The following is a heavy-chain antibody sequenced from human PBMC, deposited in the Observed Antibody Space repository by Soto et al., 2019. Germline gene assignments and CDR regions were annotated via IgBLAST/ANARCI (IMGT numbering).Heavy chain of an antibody. V-gene: IGHV1-69*01. J-gene: IGHJ6*02. D-gene: IGHD1-26*01. CDR2: IIPIFGTA. CDR1: GGTFSSYA. CDR3: ARCVTYTDPPQEWELLGHYYYGMDV. Sequence: QVQLVQSGAEVKKPGSSVKVSCKASGGTFSSYAISWVRQAPGQGLEWMGGIIPIFGTANYAQKFQGRVTITADESTSTAYMELSSLRSEDTAVYYCARCVTYTDPPQEWELLGHYYYGMDVWGQGTTVTVSS.